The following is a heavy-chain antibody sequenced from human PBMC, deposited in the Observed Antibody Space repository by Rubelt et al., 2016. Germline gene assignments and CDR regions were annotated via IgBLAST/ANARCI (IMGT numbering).Heavy chain of an antibody. Sequence: EVHLVESGGGLVQPGGSLRLSCAASGFTFSSNSMNWVRQAPGKGLEWVSYIGSSSRRIYYADSVKGRCTVPRDNAKNSLYLRMDSLRDEDTDVYYCARSDITIFEVVKNWGQGTLVTVSS. D-gene: IGHD3-3*01. V-gene: IGHV3-48*02. CDR2: IGSSSRRI. CDR3: ARSDITIFEVVKN. J-gene: IGHJ4*02. CDR1: GFTFSSNS.